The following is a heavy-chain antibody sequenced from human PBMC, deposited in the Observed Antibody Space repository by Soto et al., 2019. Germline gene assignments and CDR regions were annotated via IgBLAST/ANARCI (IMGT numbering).Heavy chain of an antibody. D-gene: IGHD3-22*01. J-gene: IGHJ4*02. V-gene: IGHV4-34*01. CDR3: ARAGYYDSSGRGNDY. Sequence: SETLSLTCAVYGGSFSGYYWSWIRQPPGKGLEWIGEINHSGSTNYNPSLKSRVTISVDTSKNQFSLKLSSVTAADTAVYYCARAGYYDSSGRGNDYWGQGTLVTV. CDR1: GGSFSGYY. CDR2: INHSGST.